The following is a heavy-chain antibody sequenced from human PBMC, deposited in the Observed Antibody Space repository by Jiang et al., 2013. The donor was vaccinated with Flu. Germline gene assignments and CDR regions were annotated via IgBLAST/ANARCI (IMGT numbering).Heavy chain of an antibody. CDR2: IYDDGST. CDR3: ARRPKNXVASNFHYLTP. Sequence: LLKPSETLSLTCTVSGASISSSSYYWVWIRQPPGKGLEWIGSIYDDGSTYYNPSLRSRVSMSVDTSKNQFSLRLRSLTAADTAVYFCARRPKNXVASNFHYLTPWGQGTLVHRL. CDR1: GASISSSSYY. J-gene: IGHJ4*02. D-gene: IGHD5-12*01. V-gene: IGHV4-39*07.